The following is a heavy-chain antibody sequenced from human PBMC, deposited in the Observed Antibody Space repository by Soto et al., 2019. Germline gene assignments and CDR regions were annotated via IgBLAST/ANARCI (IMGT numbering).Heavy chain of an antibody. CDR3: ARGRFYDFWSGYHTTPQFDY. D-gene: IGHD3-3*01. CDR2: ISYDGSNE. CDR1: GFTFSTYA. Sequence: GGSLRLSCAASGFTFSTYAMHWVRQAPGKGLEWVAVISYDGSNEYYVDSVKGRFTISRDNSKNTLYLQMNSLREEDTAVYYCARGRFYDFWSGYHTTPQFDYWGQGTLVTVSS. J-gene: IGHJ4*02. V-gene: IGHV3-30-3*01.